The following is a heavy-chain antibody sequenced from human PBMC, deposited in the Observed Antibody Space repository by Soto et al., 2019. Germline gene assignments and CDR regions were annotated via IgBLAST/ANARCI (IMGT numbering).Heavy chain of an antibody. CDR1: GWSFSGYY. J-gene: IGHJ4*02. CDR3: ARNVLYSSGCL. CDR2: INHSGST. D-gene: IGHD6-19*01. Sequence: ETLSLTCAVYGWSFSGYYWSLIRQPPGKGLEWIGEINHSGSTNYNPSLESRVTISVDTSKNQFSLRLSSVTAADTAVYYCARNVLYSSGCLWGQGTLVTVTS. V-gene: IGHV4-34*01.